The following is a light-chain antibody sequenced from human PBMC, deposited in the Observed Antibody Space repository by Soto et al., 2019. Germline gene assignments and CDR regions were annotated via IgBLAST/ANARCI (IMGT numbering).Light chain of an antibody. CDR2: GAS. CDR3: QQYVISVT. V-gene: IGKV3-20*01. Sequence: EIVLTQSPGSLSLSPGERATLSCRASQSVDSSFFAWYQKKPGQAPRLLIYGASRRATGIPDRFSGSGSETYFALTRSSQEPEDFAAYYCQQYVISVTFGQGTKVEIK. J-gene: IGKJ1*01. CDR1: QSVDSSF.